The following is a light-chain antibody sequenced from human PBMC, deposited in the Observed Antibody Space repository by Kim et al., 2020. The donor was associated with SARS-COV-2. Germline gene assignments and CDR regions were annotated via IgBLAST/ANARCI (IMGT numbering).Light chain of an antibody. CDR3: QQYNSHSGYT. Sequence: DIQMTQSPSTLSASVGDRVTITCRASQSISSWLAWYQQKPGKAPKLLIYKASSLESGVPSRFSGSGSGTEFTLTISSLQPDDFATYYCQQYNSHSGYTFGQGTKLEI. CDR1: QSISSW. J-gene: IGKJ2*01. V-gene: IGKV1-5*03. CDR2: KAS.